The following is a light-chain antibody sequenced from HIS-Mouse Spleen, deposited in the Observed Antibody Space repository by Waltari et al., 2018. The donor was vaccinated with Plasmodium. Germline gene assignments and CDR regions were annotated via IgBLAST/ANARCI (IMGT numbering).Light chain of an antibody. J-gene: IGKJ2*01. CDR2: GAS. V-gene: IGKV3-20*01. Sequence: EIVLMQSPGILSLSPGERATLTCRASQSVSRSYLAWYQQKPGPAPRLLIYGASSRATGIPDRFSGSGSGTDFTLTISRLEPEDFAVYYCQQYGSSPYTFGQGTKLEIK. CDR1: QSVSRSY. CDR3: QQYGSSPYT.